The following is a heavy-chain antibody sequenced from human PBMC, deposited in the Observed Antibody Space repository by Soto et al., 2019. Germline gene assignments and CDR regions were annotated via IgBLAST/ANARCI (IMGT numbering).Heavy chain of an antibody. CDR3: AANPEEHSGSHHDAQPDY. Sequence: QVQLVQSGAEVKKPGSSVKVSCKASGGTFSSYAISWVRQAPGQGLEWMGGIIPIFGTANYAQKFQGRVTITADESTSTAYMEPSSLRSENTAVDDWAANPEEHSGSHHDAQPDYWGQGTLVTVSS. J-gene: IGHJ4*02. V-gene: IGHV1-69*01. CDR2: IIPIFGTA. D-gene: IGHD1-26*01. CDR1: GGTFSSYA.